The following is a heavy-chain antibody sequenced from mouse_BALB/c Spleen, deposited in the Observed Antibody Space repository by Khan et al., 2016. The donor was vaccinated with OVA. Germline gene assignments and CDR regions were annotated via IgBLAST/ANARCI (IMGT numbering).Heavy chain of an antibody. Sequence: VQLVESGAELAKPGASVKMSCKASGYTFTSYWVHWVKQRPGQGLEWIGYINPSSNYTEYTQNFKDKATLTADKSSSTAYMQLSSLTSEDSAVSYCARDRIDYWGQGTTLTVSS. V-gene: IGHV1-7*01. CDR2: INPSSNYT. CDR1: GYTFTSYW. CDR3: ARDRIDY. J-gene: IGHJ2*01.